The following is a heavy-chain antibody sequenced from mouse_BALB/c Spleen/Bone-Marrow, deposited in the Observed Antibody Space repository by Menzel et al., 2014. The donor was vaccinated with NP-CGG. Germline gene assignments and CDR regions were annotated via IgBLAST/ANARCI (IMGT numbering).Heavy chain of an antibody. Sequence: EVQGVESGPELVKPGASVKMSCKASGYTFTSYVMHWVKQKPGQGLEWIGYFNPYNDGTKYNEKFKGKATLTSDKSSSTAYMELSSLTSEDSAVYYCARNYGSSYWYFDVWGAGTTVTVSS. J-gene: IGHJ1*01. CDR1: GYTFTSYV. D-gene: IGHD1-1*01. CDR2: FNPYNDGT. CDR3: ARNYGSSYWYFDV. V-gene: IGHV1-14*01.